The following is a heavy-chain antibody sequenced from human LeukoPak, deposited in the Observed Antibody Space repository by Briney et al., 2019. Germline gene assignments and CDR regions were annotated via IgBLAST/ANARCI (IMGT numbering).Heavy chain of an antibody. V-gene: IGHV4-30-2*01. CDR2: IYHSGST. Sequence: PSETLSLTCTVSGGSISSGGYYWSWIRQPPGKGLEWIGYIYHSGSTYYNPSLKSRVTISVDRSKNQFSLKLSSVTAADTAVYYCARDTTVTTGFEYWGQGTLVTVSS. CDR3: ARDTTVTTGFEY. CDR1: GGSISSGGYY. D-gene: IGHD4-11*01. J-gene: IGHJ4*02.